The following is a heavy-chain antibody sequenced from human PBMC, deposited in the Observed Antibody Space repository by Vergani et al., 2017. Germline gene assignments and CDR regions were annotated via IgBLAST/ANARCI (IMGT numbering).Heavy chain of an antibody. CDR1: GFTFSDYY. Sequence: QVQLVESGGGLVKPGGSLRLSCAASGFTFSDYYMSWIRQAPGKGLEWVSYISRSSSYTNHADSVKGRCTISRDKAKKSLYLQMNSPGAEDRAVDYCARDVKGSGSSGGMDVWGQGTTVTVSS. CDR2: ISRSSSYT. D-gene: IGHD3-10*01. CDR3: ARDVKGSGSSGGMDV. J-gene: IGHJ6*02. V-gene: IGHV3-11*05.